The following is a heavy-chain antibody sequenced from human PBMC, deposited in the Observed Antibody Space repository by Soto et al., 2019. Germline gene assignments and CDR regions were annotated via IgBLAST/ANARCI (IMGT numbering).Heavy chain of an antibody. CDR3: ARVSPSICGGGNCCRLDSYFDS. CDR2: IIPLFGTP. J-gene: IGHJ4*03. CDR1: GVTFSTSG. D-gene: IGHD2-21*01. V-gene: IGHV1-69*01. Sequence: QVQLVQSGAEVKKPGSSLKVSCKTSGVTFSTSGISWVRQGPGQGLEWMGGIIPLFGTPKYARKFQGRASFPAAASATATCVALSCLSSDDTAIYYSARVSPSICGGGNCCRLDSYFDSWGQGSQVVVSS.